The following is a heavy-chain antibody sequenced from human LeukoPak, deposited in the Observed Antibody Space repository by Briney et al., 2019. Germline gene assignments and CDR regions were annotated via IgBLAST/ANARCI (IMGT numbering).Heavy chain of an antibody. CDR3: ERYSRYCSGGSCDSVSDY. J-gene: IGHJ4*02. CDR2: IWYDGSNK. Sequence: GGSLRLSCAASGFTFSSYGMHWVRQAPGEGLEGAAVIWYDGSNKYYADSVEGRFTISRDNAKNTLYLQMNSLRAEDTAVYYCERYSRYCSGGSCDSVSDYWGQGTLVTVAT. CDR1: GFTFSSYG. D-gene: IGHD2-15*01. V-gene: IGHV3-33*01.